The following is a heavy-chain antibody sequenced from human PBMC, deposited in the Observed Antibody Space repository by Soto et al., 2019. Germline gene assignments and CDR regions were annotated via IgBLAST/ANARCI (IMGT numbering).Heavy chain of an antibody. V-gene: IGHV1-69*13. D-gene: IGHD6-6*01. J-gene: IGHJ6*02. CDR3: ARGDKYSSSSAYYYYGMDV. CDR1: GGTFSSYA. Sequence: SVKVSCKASGGTFSSYAISWVRQAPGQGXEWMGGIIPIFGTANYAQKFQGRVTITADESTSTAYMELSSLRSEDTAVYYCARGDKYSSSSAYYYYGMDVCGQGTTGTVS. CDR2: IIPIFGTA.